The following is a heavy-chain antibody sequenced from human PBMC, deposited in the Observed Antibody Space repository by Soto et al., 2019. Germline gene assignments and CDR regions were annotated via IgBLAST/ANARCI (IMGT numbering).Heavy chain of an antibody. CDR3: ARSPNAYNLGLDY. V-gene: IGHV4-59*01. D-gene: IGHD7-27*01. J-gene: IGHJ4*02. CDR2: MYFSRTS. Sequence: SETLSLTCTVSGASISGYYWNWIRQPPGKGLEWIGYMYFSRTSNYNPSLQSRVTMSVDTSKNQFSLKLRSVTAADTAIYYCARSPNAYNLGLDYWGQGTLVTVSS. CDR1: GASISGYY.